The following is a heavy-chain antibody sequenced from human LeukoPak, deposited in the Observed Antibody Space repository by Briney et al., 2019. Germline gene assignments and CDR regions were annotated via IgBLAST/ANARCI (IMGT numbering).Heavy chain of an antibody. Sequence: GGSLRLSCAASGFTFSSYAVSWVRQAPGKGLEWVSAISGSGGSTYYADSVKGRFTISRDNSKNTLYLQMNSLRAEDTAVYYCAKYCSGGSCYRSDAFDIWGQGTMVTVSS. CDR1: GFTFSSYA. CDR2: ISGSGGST. V-gene: IGHV3-23*01. J-gene: IGHJ3*02. D-gene: IGHD2-15*01. CDR3: AKYCSGGSCYRSDAFDI.